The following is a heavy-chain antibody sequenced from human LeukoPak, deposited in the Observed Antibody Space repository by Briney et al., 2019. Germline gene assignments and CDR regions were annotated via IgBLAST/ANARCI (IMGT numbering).Heavy chain of an antibody. CDR3: ARDGSPRGDYYYYYMDV. CDR2: INPNSGAT. J-gene: IGHJ6*03. V-gene: IGHV1-2*02. CDR1: GYTFTEYY. D-gene: IGHD3-16*01. Sequence: GASVKVSCKTSGYTFTEYYMHWVRQAPGQGLEWMGWINPNSGATNYAQKFQGRVTMTRDTSISTAYMDLSRLRYDDTAVYYCARDGSPRGDYYYYYMDVWGKGTTVTVSS.